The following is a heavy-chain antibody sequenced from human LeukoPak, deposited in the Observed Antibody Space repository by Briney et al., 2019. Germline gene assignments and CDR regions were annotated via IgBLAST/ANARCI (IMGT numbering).Heavy chain of an antibody. J-gene: IGHJ4*02. CDR3: AKRICTSNRCYLVY. Sequence: TGGSLRLSCAASGFTFGSYPMSWVRQAPGKGLEWASTISDSGYNTYYADSVKGRFTISRDNSKNTLYLQINSLRAEDTAVYYCAKRICTSNRCYLVYWGQGTLVTVSS. CDR1: GFTFGSYP. D-gene: IGHD2-2*01. V-gene: IGHV3-23*01. CDR2: ISDSGYNT.